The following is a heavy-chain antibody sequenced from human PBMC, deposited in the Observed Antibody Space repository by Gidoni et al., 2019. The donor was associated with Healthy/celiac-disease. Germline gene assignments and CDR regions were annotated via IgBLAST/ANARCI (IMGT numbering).Heavy chain of an antibody. D-gene: IGHD2-2*01. Sequence: QVQLQESGPGLVQPSQTLSLTCPVSVGSISSGSNYWSWIRQPAGKGLEWIGRISTSGSTNYNPSLKSRVTISVGTSKNQLSLKLISVTAAETAVYYCARGGSRGAFDIWGQGTMVTVSS. CDR3: ARGGSRGAFDI. V-gene: IGHV4-61*02. J-gene: IGHJ3*02. CDR2: ISTSGST. CDR1: VGSISSGSNY.